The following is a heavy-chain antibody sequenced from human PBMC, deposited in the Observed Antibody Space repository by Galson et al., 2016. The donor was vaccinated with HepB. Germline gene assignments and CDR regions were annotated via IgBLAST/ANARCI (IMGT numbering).Heavy chain of an antibody. Sequence: SLRLSCAASGFTFQSYDMTWIRQAPGKGLEWVSTITASGSLIYYADSVQGRVTTSRDNSKSTLFLHMDGLRAEDTAVSYCAKEGLKLEFDWWGHGTLVTVSS. D-gene: IGHD1-7*01. V-gene: IGHV3-23*01. CDR3: AKEGLKLEFDW. CDR2: ITASGSLI. J-gene: IGHJ4*01. CDR1: GFTFQSYD.